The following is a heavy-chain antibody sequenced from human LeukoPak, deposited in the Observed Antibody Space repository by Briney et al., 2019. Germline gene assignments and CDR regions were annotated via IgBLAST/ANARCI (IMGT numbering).Heavy chain of an antibody. CDR1: GFTFSSYS. CDR2: ISSSSSYI. Sequence: GGSLRLSCAASGFTFSSYSMNWVRQAPGKGLEWVSSISSSSSYIYYADSVKGRFTISRDNAKNSLYLQMNSLRAEDTAVYYCARDSGQYCSSTSCYFQRWGQGTLVTVSS. D-gene: IGHD2-2*01. CDR3: ARDSGQYCSSTSCYFQR. V-gene: IGHV3-21*01. J-gene: IGHJ1*01.